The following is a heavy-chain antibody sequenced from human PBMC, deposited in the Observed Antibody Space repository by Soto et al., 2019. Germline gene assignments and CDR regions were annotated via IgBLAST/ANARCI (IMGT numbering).Heavy chain of an antibody. J-gene: IGHJ4*02. CDR3: ARDFHYDILTGYEYYFDY. V-gene: IGHV3-30-3*01. Sequence: GGSLRLSCAPSGFTFSSYAMHWLRQAQGKGLEGVAVISYDGSNKYYADSVKGRFTISRDNSKNTLYLQMNSLRAEDTAVYYCARDFHYDILTGYEYYFDYWGQGTLVTVSS. D-gene: IGHD3-9*01. CDR1: GFTFSSYA. CDR2: ISYDGSNK.